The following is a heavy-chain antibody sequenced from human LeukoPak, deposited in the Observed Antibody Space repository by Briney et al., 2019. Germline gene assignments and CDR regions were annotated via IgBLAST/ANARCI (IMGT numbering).Heavy chain of an antibody. Sequence: SQTLSLTCAVSGGSIRSYYWSWIRQPPGKGLEWIGYIYHSGSTYYNPSLKSRVTISVDRSKNQFSLKLSSVTAADTAVYYCAREVMIATSRRDWAQRLDYFDYWGQGTLVTVSS. J-gene: IGHJ4*02. CDR1: GGSIRSYY. CDR3: AREVMIATSRRDWAQRLDYFDY. V-gene: IGHV4-30-2*01. CDR2: IYHSGST. D-gene: IGHD3-16*01.